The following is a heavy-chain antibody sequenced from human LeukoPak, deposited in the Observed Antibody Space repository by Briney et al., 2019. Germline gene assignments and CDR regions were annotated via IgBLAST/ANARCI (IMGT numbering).Heavy chain of an antibody. J-gene: IGHJ6*02. CDR3: AREHDHYGMDV. Sequence: SETLSLTCTVSGGSISSGGYYWSWIRQHPGKGLEWNGYIYYSGSTYYNPSLKSRVTISVDTSKNQFSLKLSSVTAADTAVYYCAREHDHYGMDVWGQGTTVTVSS. V-gene: IGHV4-31*03. CDR2: IYYSGST. CDR1: GGSISSGGYY.